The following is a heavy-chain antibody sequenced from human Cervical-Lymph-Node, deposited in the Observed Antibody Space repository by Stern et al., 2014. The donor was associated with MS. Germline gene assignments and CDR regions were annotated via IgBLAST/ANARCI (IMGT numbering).Heavy chain of an antibody. CDR1: GFSFRNYY. CDR2: ISSSGDHI. J-gene: IGHJ4*02. V-gene: IGHV3-11*01. Sequence: EQLVESGGGLVKPGGSLRLSCAASGFSFRNYYMSWIRQAQGKGLEWVSYISSSGDHIDYADSVQGRITVARDNANNSLYLHMNSLRADDTAIYYCVRADGSTDDYWGQGTLVTVSS. D-gene: IGHD3-10*01. CDR3: VRADGSTDDY.